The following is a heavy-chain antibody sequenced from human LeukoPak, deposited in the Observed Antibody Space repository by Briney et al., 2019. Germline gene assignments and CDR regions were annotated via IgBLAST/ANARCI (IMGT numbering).Heavy chain of an antibody. V-gene: IGHV1-69*04. CDR2: IVPILGTA. Sequence: SVKVSCKASGGTFSTYAISWVRQAPGQGLEWVVRIVPILGTANYAQNFQGRVTITADRSTTTAYMELSSLRSEDTAVYYCARVPQGSSWPYYFDYWGQGTLVTVSS. CDR3: ARVPQGSSWPYYFDY. J-gene: IGHJ4*02. D-gene: IGHD6-13*01. CDR1: GGTFSTYA.